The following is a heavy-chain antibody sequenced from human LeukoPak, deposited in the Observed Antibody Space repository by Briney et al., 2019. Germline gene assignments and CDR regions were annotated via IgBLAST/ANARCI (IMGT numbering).Heavy chain of an antibody. J-gene: IGHJ5*02. CDR3: ARELGYGRNWFDP. V-gene: IGHV1-69*01. D-gene: IGHD5-18*01. Sequence: SVKDSCKASGGTFSSYAISWVRQAPGQGLEWMGGIIPIFGTANYAQKFQGRVTITADESTSTAYMELSSLRSEDTAVYYCARELGYGRNWFDPWGQGTLVTVSS. CDR2: IIPIFGTA. CDR1: GGTFSSYA.